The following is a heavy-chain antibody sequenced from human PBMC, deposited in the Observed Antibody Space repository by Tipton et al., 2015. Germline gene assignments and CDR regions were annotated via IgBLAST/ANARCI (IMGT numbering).Heavy chain of an antibody. CDR2: IDSSGRTI. J-gene: IGHJ4*02. D-gene: IGHD3-10*01. Sequence: SLRLSCAASGFTFSNYYMSWIRQAPGKGLEWLSYIDSSGRTIYYTDSVKGRFTISRDNAKNSLYLQMNSLRDEDTAVFYCTREAPGADFDYWGLGTLVTVSS. V-gene: IGHV3-11*04. CDR3: TREAPGADFDY. CDR1: GFTFSNYY.